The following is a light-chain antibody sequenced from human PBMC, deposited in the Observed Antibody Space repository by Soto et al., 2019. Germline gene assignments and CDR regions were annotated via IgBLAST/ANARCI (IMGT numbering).Light chain of an antibody. CDR2: DVT. CDR1: SADIGLYNY. V-gene: IGLV2-14*03. J-gene: IGLJ7*01. Sequence: QSALTQPASVSGSPGQSITISCTGTSADIGLYNYVSWYQQHPNKAPKLIIHDVTERPSGVSYRFSASKSGNTGSLTISGLQAEDEADYYCSSYTNSNTLVFGGGTQLTVL. CDR3: SSYTNSNTLV.